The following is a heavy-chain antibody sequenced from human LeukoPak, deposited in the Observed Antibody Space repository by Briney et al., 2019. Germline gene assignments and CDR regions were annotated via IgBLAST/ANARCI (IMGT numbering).Heavy chain of an antibody. CDR1: GGSLSGDY. CDR2: INHSGST. V-gene: IGHV4-34*01. D-gene: IGHD5-18*01. Sequence: SETLSLTCAVYGGSLSGDYWSWIRQPPGKGLEWIGEINHSGSTNYNPSLKSRVTISVDTSKNQFSLKLSSVTAADTAVYYCARAATWIQLGRWFDPWGQGTLVTVSS. CDR3: ARAATWIQLGRWFDP. J-gene: IGHJ5*02.